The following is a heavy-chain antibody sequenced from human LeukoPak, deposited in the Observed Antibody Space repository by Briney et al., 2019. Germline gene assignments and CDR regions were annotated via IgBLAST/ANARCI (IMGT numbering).Heavy chain of an antibody. Sequence: GASVKVSCKAAGYTFTGYYMHWVPQAPGQGLEWMGWINPNSGGTNYAQKFQGRVTMTRDTSISTAYMELSRLRSDDTAVYYCAREGTDTAMAMFDPWGQGTLVTVSS. D-gene: IGHD5-18*01. J-gene: IGHJ5*02. CDR2: INPNSGGT. CDR3: AREGTDTAMAMFDP. CDR1: GYTFTGYY. V-gene: IGHV1-2*02.